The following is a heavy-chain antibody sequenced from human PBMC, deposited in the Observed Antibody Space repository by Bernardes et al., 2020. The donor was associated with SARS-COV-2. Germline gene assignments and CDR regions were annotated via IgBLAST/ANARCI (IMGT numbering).Heavy chain of an antibody. J-gene: IGHJ4*02. CDR2: LGYDGSNQ. CDR3: AAVPPHSCFSFAS. D-gene: IGHD2-15*01. V-gene: IGHV3-33*01. Sequence: GGSLRLSCSASGVTFNTHAMHWVRQAPGKGLEWVAVLGYDGSNQHYADSVKGRFTISRDNSKNALYLQMNSLRAEDRAVYYCAAVPPHSCFSFASWGQGALVTVSS. CDR1: GVTFNTHA.